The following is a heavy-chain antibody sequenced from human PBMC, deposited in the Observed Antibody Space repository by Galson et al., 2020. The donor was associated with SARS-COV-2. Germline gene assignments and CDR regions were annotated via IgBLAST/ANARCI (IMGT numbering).Heavy chain of an antibody. J-gene: IGHJ4*02. CDR1: GGTFSSYT. V-gene: IGHV1-69*04. CDR2: IIPILGIA. Sequence: SSVKVSCKASGGTFSSYTISWVRQAPGQGLEWMGRIIPILGIANYAQKFQGRVTITADKSTSTAYMELSSLRSEDTAVYYCAREEVGYSSSWYGNLDYWGQGTLVTVSS. D-gene: IGHD6-13*01. CDR3: AREEVGYSSSWYGNLDY.